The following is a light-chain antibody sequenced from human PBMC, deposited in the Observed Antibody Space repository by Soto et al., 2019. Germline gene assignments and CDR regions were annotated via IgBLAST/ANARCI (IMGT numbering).Light chain of an antibody. Sequence: QSVLTQPASVSGSPGQSITISCTGTSSDVGSYNLVSWCQQHPGKAPKVIIYEGGKRPSGVSNRFSGSKSGITASLTISGLQAEDEADYYCCSYAGYSTSAVFGGGTKVTVL. CDR3: CSYAGYSTSAV. J-gene: IGLJ2*01. CDR2: EGG. CDR1: SSDVGSYNL. V-gene: IGLV2-23*01.